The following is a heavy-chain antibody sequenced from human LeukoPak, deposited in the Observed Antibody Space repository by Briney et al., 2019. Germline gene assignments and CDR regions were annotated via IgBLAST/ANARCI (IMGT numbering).Heavy chain of an antibody. CDR3: ARAPVATAGADWVDP. Sequence: PSETLSLTCTVSGGSISSGGYYCSWIRQHPGKGLEWIGYIYYSGSTYYNPSLKSRVTISVHTSKNQFSLMLSSVTAADTAVYYCARAPVATAGADWVDPWGQGTLVTVSS. CDR2: IYYSGST. D-gene: IGHD2-2*01. J-gene: IGHJ5*02. CDR1: GGSISSGGYY. V-gene: IGHV4-31*03.